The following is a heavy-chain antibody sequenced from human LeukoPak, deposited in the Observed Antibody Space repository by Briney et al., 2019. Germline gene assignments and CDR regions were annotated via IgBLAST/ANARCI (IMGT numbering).Heavy chain of an antibody. CDR2: ISSNGGST. CDR3: VKRTGLYFAY. CDR1: GFTFSSSA. Sequence: GGSLRLSCSASGFTFSSSAIHWVRQAPGKGLEYVSGISSNGGSTYNADSVKGRFTISRDNSKNTVYLQMSSLRPEDTALYYCVKRTGLYFAYWGQGTLVTVSS. D-gene: IGHD1-1*01. J-gene: IGHJ4*02. V-gene: IGHV3-64D*09.